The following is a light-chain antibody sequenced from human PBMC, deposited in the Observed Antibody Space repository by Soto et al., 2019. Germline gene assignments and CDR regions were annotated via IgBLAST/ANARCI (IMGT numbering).Light chain of an antibody. CDR3: SSFAGSYTHV. CDR1: NSDVGGYDY. CDR2: DVT. Sequence: QSVLTQPRSVSGSPGQAVTFSCTGTNSDVGGYDYVSWYQQLPGEAPKLIIHDVTKRPSGVPNRFSGSKSGNTASLTISGLQAEDEADYFCSSFAGSYTHVFGSGTKVTVL. J-gene: IGLJ1*01. V-gene: IGLV2-11*01.